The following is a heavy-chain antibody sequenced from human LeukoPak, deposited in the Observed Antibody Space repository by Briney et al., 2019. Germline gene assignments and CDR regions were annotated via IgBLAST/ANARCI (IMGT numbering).Heavy chain of an antibody. V-gene: IGHV4-34*01. Sequence: SETLSLTCAVYGGSFSGYYWSWIRQPPGKGLEWIGSIYHSGSTYYNPSLKSRVTISVDTSKNQFSLKLSSVTAADTAVYYCARYYYDSSESWFDPWGQGTLVTVSS. D-gene: IGHD3-22*01. CDR3: ARYYYDSSESWFDP. CDR2: IYHSGST. CDR1: GGSFSGYY. J-gene: IGHJ5*02.